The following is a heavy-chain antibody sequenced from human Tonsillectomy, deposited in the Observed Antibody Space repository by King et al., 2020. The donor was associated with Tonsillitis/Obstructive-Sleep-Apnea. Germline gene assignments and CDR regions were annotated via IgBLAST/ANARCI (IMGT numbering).Heavy chain of an antibody. V-gene: IGHV4-59*01. J-gene: IGHJ5*02. CDR2: IYYSGNT. Sequence: QLQESGPGLVKTSETLSLTCTVSGGSMTSYYWSWLRQPPGKGLEWIGYIYYSGNTNYHPSLKSRVTISVDTSKNQFSLKLSSVTTADTAGYYCARGAGWYDPWGQGTLVTVSS. CDR1: GGSMTSYY. CDR3: ARGAGWYDP.